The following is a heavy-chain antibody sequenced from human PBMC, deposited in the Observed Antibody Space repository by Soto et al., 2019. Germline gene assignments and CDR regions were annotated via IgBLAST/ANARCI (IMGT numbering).Heavy chain of an antibody. J-gene: IGHJ6*02. CDR1: GFTFSSYA. CDR3: AKDGLVVAATPMAPNYYYGMDV. V-gene: IGHV3-23*01. D-gene: IGHD2-15*01. CDR2: ISGSGGST. Sequence: GGSLRLSCAASGFTFSSYAMSWVRQAPGKGLEWVSAISGSGGSTYYADSVKGRFTISRDNSKNTLYLQMNSLRAEDTAVYYCAKDGLVVAATPMAPNYYYGMDVWGQGTTVTVSS.